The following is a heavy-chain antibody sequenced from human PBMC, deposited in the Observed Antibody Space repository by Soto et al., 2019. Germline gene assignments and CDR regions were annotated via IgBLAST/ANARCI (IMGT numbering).Heavy chain of an antibody. D-gene: IGHD5-18*01. CDR1: GFTFSSYA. J-gene: IGHJ4*02. V-gene: IGHV3-30-3*01. CDR3: ARDMNMDTAMVTEFDY. CDR2: ISYDGSNK. Sequence: GGSLRLSCAASGFTFSSYAMRWVRQAPGKGLEWVAVISYDGSNKYYADSVKGRFTISRDNSKNTLYLQMNSLRAEDTAVYYCARDMNMDTAMVTEFDYWGQGTLVTVSS.